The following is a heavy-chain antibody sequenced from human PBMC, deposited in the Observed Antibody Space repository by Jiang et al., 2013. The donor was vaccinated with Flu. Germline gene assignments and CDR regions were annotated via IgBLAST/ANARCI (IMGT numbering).Heavy chain of an antibody. V-gene: IGHV4-30-2*04. CDR3: ARGFGPYYFDS. D-gene: IGHD3-10*01. CDR2: SGNT. J-gene: IGHJ4*02. Sequence: SGNTYYNPSLESRLTISLDTSKSHFSLQLNSVTAADTALYYCARGFGPYYFDSWGQGTLVTVSS.